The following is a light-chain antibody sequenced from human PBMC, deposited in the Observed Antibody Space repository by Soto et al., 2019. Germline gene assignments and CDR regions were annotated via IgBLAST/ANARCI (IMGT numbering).Light chain of an antibody. CDR1: SSDVGAYDY. CDR3: TSHTTSGTVVL. J-gene: IGLJ3*02. Sequence: QSALTQPASVSGSPGQSITISCTGTSSDVGAYDYVSWYQQHPGKTPKLMIYDVSNRPSGVSNRFSGSKSGNTASLTISGLQAEDEADYYCTSHTTSGTVVLFGGGTKLTVL. V-gene: IGLV2-14*03. CDR2: DVS.